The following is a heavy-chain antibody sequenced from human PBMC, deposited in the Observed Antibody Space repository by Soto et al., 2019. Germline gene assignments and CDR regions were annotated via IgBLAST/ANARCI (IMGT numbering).Heavy chain of an antibody. CDR2: IYSGGST. D-gene: IGHD6-13*01. CDR1: GFTFTNYA. V-gene: IGHV3-53*01. J-gene: IGHJ4*02. CDR3: ARSSGWYCHFDY. Sequence: GGSLRLSCAASGFTFTNYAMTWVRQAPGKGLEWVSVIYSGGSTYYADSVKGRFTISRDNSKNTLYLQMNSLRAEDTAVYYCARSSGWYCHFDYWGQGTLVTVSS.